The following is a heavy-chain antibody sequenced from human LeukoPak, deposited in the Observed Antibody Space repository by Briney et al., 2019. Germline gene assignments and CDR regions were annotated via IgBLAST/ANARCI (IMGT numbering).Heavy chain of an antibody. J-gene: IGHJ4*02. D-gene: IGHD3-10*01. CDR3: ASTQSIGYYGSGSYYNDY. CDR2: INPNSGGT. V-gene: IGHV1-2*06. Sequence: GASVKVSCKASGYTFTGYYMHWVRQAPGQGLEWMGRINPNSGGTNYAQKFQGRVTMTRDTSISTAYMELSRLRSDDTAVYYCASTQSIGYYGSGSYYNDYWGQGTLVTVSS. CDR1: GYTFTGYY.